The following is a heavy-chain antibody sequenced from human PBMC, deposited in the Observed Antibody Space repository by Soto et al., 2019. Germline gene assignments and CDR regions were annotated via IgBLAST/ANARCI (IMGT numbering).Heavy chain of an antibody. J-gene: IGHJ4*02. CDR2: ISSSSSYI. CDR3: ARDRGYCSGGSCPGADFDY. D-gene: IGHD2-15*01. CDR1: GFTFSSYS. Sequence: ESGGGLVKPGGSLRLSCAASGFTFSSYSMNWVRQAPGKGLEWVSSISSSSSYIYYADSVKGRFTISRDNAKNSLYLQMNSLRAEDTAVYYCARDRGYCSGGSCPGADFDYWGQGTLVTVSS. V-gene: IGHV3-21*01.